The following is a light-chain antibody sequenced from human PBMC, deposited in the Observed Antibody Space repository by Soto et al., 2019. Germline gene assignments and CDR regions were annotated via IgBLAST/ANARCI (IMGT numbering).Light chain of an antibody. Sequence: EIVLTQSPATLSLSPGERATLSCGASQSVNSYLAWYQQKPGQAPRLLMFDASKRATGIPARFSGSGSGTDFTLTISSLEPEEFAVYYCQQRSNWPLTFGGGTKVEIK. CDR1: QSVNSY. CDR2: DAS. CDR3: QQRSNWPLT. V-gene: IGKV3-11*01. J-gene: IGKJ4*01.